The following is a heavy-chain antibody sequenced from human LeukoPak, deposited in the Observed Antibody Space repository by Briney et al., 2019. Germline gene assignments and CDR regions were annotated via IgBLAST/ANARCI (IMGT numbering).Heavy chain of an antibody. J-gene: IGHJ4*02. D-gene: IGHD3-22*01. Sequence: SETLSLTCTVSGGSISSGSYYWSWIRQPAGKGLEWIGRIYTSGSTNYNPPLKSRVTISVDTSKNQFSLKLSSVTAADTAVYYCAREGGNYYDSSGYYYEWGQGTLVTVSS. CDR1: GGSISSGSYY. CDR2: IYTSGST. CDR3: AREGGNYYDSSGYYYE. V-gene: IGHV4-61*02.